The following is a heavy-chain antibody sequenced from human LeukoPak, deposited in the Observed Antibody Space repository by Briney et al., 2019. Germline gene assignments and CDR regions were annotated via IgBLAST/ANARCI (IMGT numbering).Heavy chain of an antibody. D-gene: IGHD5-12*01. Sequence: GGSLRLSCEASGFTFSTYWMIWVRQAPGKGLEWVANIKQDGSEKYYVDSVKGRFTISRDNAKNSLYLQMNSLRAEDTAVYYCASNSGYDLFDYWGQGTLVTVSS. J-gene: IGHJ4*02. V-gene: IGHV3-7*01. CDR3: ASNSGYDLFDY. CDR1: GFTFSTYW. CDR2: IKQDGSEK.